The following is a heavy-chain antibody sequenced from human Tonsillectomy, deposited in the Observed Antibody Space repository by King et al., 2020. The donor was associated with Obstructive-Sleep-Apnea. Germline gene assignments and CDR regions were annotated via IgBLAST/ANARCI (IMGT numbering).Heavy chain of an antibody. J-gene: IGHJ4*02. V-gene: IGHV3-15*01. D-gene: IGHD6-13*01. CDR3: TRGSAAVYFDY. CDR2: ISTKTDGAST. CDR1: EFTFSNAW. Sequence: VQLVESGGGLVKAEGSLRLSCAASEFTFSNAWMSWVRQVPGKGLEWVGRISTKTDGASTDYAAPVKGRFIISRDDSKNTLYLQMNSLKIEDTAVYYCTRGSAAVYFDYWGQGTLVTVSS.